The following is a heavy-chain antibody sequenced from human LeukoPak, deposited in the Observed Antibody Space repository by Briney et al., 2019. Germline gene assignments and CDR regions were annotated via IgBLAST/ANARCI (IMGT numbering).Heavy chain of an antibody. CDR3: AREPYYYGSGSYYAGYDY. D-gene: IGHD3-10*01. CDR2: IKGDGIST. V-gene: IGHV3-74*01. J-gene: IGHJ4*02. CDR1: GFDFSSNW. Sequence: GGSLRLSCAASGFDFSSNWMHWVRHAPRQGLVWVSRIKGDGISTNYADSVKGRFTISRDIAKNTLYLQMNSLRAEDTAVYYCAREPYYYGSGSYYAGYDYWGQGTLVTVSS.